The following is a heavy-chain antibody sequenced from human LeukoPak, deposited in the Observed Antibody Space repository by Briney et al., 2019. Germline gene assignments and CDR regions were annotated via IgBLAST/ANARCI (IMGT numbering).Heavy chain of an antibody. CDR2: IKSKTDGGTA. V-gene: IGHV3-15*01. D-gene: IGHD2-15*01. Sequence: GGSLRLSCAASGFTFSSAWMSWVRQAPGKGLEWVGRIKSKTDGGTADYAAPVKGRITISRDDSNNTLELQMNSLETEDTAVYYCAAFAAGGWGQGTLVTVSS. CDR1: GFTFSSAW. J-gene: IGHJ4*02. CDR3: AAFAAGG.